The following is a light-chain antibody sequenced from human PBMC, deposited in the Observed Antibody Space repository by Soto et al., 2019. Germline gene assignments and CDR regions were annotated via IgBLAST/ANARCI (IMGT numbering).Light chain of an antibody. CDR1: QGISSY. CDR3: QQLNRYIT. V-gene: IGKV1-9*01. CDR2: AAS. Sequence: DIQLTQSPSFLSASVGDRVTITCRASQGISSYLAWYQQKPGKATKLLIYAASTLQSGVPSRFSGSGSGTEPTITIRSLQPEDFATYYCQQLNRYITFGQGTPPEI. J-gene: IGKJ5*01.